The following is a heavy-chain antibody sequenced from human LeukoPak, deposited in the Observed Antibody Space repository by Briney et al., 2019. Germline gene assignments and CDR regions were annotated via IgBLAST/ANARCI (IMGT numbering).Heavy chain of an antibody. CDR3: ARDLIVPVGMTGSGSYSTDY. Sequence: SETLSLTCTVSGGSISSYYWSWIRQPAGKGLEWIGRIYSSGSTNYNPSLKSRVTMSVDTSKNQFSLKLSSVTAADTAVYYCARDLIVPVGMTGSGSYSTDYWGQGTLVTVSS. J-gene: IGHJ4*02. V-gene: IGHV4-4*07. D-gene: IGHD3-10*01. CDR2: IYSSGST. CDR1: GGSISSYY.